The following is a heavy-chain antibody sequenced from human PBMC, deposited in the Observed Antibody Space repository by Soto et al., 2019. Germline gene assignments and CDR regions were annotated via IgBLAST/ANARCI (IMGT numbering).Heavy chain of an antibody. CDR2: IVVGSGNT. J-gene: IGHJ4*02. D-gene: IGHD6-13*01. Sequence: ASVKVSCKASGFTFTSSAVQWVRQARGQRLEWIGWIVVGSGNTNYAQKFQERVTITRDMSTSTAYMELSSLRSEDTAVYYCAAGAGSSWYLDYWGQGTLVTVSS. CDR3: AAGAGSSWYLDY. CDR1: GFTFTSSA. V-gene: IGHV1-58*01.